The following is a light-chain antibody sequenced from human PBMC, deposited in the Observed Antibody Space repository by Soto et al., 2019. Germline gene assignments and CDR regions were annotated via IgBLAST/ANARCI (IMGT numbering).Light chain of an antibody. J-gene: IGKJ1*01. CDR3: HQYENWPKT. CDR2: RAS. Sequence: EIVMTQSPPALSVSPGERATLSCRASQSITTNVAWFQQKPGQAPSLLIFRASVRASGVPARFSGSGSGTEFTITINSLQSEDFAVYFCHQYENWPKTFGQGTKVDIK. V-gene: IGKV3-15*01. CDR1: QSITTN.